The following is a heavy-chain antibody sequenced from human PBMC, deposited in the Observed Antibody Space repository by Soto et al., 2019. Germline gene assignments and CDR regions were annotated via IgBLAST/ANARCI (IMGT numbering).Heavy chain of an antibody. CDR1: VGTFSSYT. CDR2: IIPILGIA. CDR3: ARGGDGYNFGAVY. Sequence: SVKVSCKASVGTFSSYTISGVRQAPGQGLEWMGRIIPILGIANYAQKFQGRGTITADKSTSTAYMELSSLRSDDTAVYYCARGGDGYNFGAVYWGQGTPVTVSS. V-gene: IGHV1-69*02. J-gene: IGHJ4*02. D-gene: IGHD2-21*01.